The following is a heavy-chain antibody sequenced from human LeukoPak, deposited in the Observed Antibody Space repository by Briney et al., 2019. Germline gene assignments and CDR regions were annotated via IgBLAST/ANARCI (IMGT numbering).Heavy chain of an antibody. CDR3: AKDDSGWHPLGFYY. V-gene: IGHV3-23*01. Sequence: PGGSLRLSCAASGFTFSSYVMNWVRQAPGKGLEWVSAISGSGGRTYYADSVKGRFTISRDNSKKTLYLQMNSLRAEDTAVYYCAKDDSGWHPLGFYYCGQGTLVTVSS. D-gene: IGHD6-19*01. CDR1: GFTFSSYV. CDR2: ISGSGGRT. J-gene: IGHJ4*02.